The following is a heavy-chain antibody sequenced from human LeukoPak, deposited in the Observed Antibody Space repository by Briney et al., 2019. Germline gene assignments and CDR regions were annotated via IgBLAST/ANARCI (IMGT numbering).Heavy chain of an antibody. CDR2: IIPMLGRS. V-gene: IGHV1-69*05. J-gene: IGHJ5*02. Sequence: ASVKVSYKASGGSFSSYGIIWVRQAPGQGLEWMGGIIPMLGRSNYAQKCQGRVTISTDESTSTAYMEMSSLRSEDTAVYYCAREDHTANNWFDPWGQGTLVTVSS. D-gene: IGHD5-18*01. CDR3: AREDHTANNWFDP. CDR1: GGSFSSYG.